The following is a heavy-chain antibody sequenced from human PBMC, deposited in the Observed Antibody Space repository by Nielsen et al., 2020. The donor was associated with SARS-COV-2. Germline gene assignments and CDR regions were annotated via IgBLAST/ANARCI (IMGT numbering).Heavy chain of an antibody. V-gene: IGHV4-38-2*02. CDR3: ARMGAGGYYYYYMDV. D-gene: IGHD2-8*02. CDR1: GYSISSGYY. J-gene: IGHJ6*03. Sequence: SETLSLTCTVSGYSISSGYYWGWIRQPPGKGMEWIGSIYHSGSTYYNPSLKRRVTISVDTSKNQFSLKLSSVTAADTAVYYCARMGAGGYYYYYMDVWGKGTTVTVSS. CDR2: IYHSGST.